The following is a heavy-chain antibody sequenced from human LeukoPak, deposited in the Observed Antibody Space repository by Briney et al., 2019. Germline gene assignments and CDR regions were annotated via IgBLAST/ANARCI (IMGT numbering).Heavy chain of an antibody. CDR2: IIPIFGTA. CDR3: ARAWGGDSSGYYQGGFDY. Sequence: SVKVSCKASGGTFSTYSISWVRQAPGQGLEWMGRIIPIFGTANYAQKFHGRVMITTDEATNTAYMELSSLTSEDTAVYYCARAWGGDSSGYYQGGFDYWGQGTLVTVSS. D-gene: IGHD3-22*01. J-gene: IGHJ4*02. CDR1: GGTFSTYS. V-gene: IGHV1-69*05.